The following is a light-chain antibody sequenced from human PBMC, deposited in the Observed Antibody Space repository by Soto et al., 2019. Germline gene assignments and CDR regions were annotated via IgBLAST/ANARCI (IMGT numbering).Light chain of an antibody. Sequence: QSVLPQPRSVSGSPGQSGTISCTGTTSDVGGYSYVSWYQHHPGKAPKLMIYDVNKRPSAAPDRFSGSKSGSTASLTISGLQAEDEADYYCCSYAGSYTHYVFGTGT. CDR2: DVN. V-gene: IGLV2-11*01. CDR3: CSYAGSYTHYV. J-gene: IGLJ1*01. CDR1: TSDVGGYSY.